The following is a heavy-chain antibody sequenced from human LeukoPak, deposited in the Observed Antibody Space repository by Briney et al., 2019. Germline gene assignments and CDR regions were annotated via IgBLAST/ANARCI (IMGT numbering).Heavy chain of an antibody. CDR1: GGSMSSYY. CDR2: IYTSGST. D-gene: IGHD2-2*01. CDR3: ARDTRYCSSTSCPGTDAFDI. V-gene: IGHV4-4*07. J-gene: IGHJ3*02. Sequence: SENLSLTCTVSGGSMSSYYWSWIRQPAGKGLEWIGRIYTSGSTNYNPSLKSRVTISVDTSKNQFSLKLSSVTAADTAVYYCARDTRYCSSTSCPGTDAFDIWGQGTMVTVSS.